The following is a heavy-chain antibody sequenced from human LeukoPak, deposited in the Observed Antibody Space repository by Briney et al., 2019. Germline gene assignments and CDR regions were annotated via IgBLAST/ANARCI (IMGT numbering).Heavy chain of an antibody. CDR3: ARSLGYCSSTSCFAGDY. CDR1: GYSFTSYW. V-gene: IGHV5-51*01. CDR2: IYPGDSDT. D-gene: IGHD2-2*01. Sequence: GESLKISCKGSGYSFTSYWIGWVRQMPGKGLEWMGIIYPGDSDTRYSPSFQGQVTISADKSISTAYLQWSSLKASDTAMYYCARSLGYCSSTSCFAGDYWGQGTLVTVSS. J-gene: IGHJ4*02.